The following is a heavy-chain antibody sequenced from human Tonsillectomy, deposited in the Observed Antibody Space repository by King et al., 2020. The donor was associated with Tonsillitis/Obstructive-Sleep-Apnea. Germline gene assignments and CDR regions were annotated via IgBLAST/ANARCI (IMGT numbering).Heavy chain of an antibody. CDR3: ARDSRSVVDNWYFDL. CDR2: IYPDDSDS. Sequence: DAQLVQSGAEVKKPGESLKISCQGSGYSFTNHWIGWVRQMPGKGLEWMGIIYPDDSDSRYSPSFQGQVTFSADKSINTVYLQWGSLKTSDTAIYFCARDSRSVVDNWYFDLWGRGTLVTVSS. J-gene: IGHJ2*01. V-gene: IGHV5-51*03. CDR1: GYSFTNHW. D-gene: IGHD3-22*01.